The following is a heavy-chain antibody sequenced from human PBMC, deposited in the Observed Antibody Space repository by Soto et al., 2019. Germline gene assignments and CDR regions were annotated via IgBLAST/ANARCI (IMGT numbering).Heavy chain of an antibody. V-gene: IGHV1-8*01. CDR2: MNPNSGNT. CDR3: ARERSAAGTGWFDP. J-gene: IGHJ5*02. Sequence: QVQLVQSGAEVKKPGASVKVSCKASGYTFTSYDINWVRQATGQGLEWMGWMNPNSGNTGYAQKFQGRVTMTRNNSISTAYMELSSLRYEDTAVYYCARERSAAGTGWFDPWGQGTLVTVSS. D-gene: IGHD6-13*01. CDR1: GYTFTSYD.